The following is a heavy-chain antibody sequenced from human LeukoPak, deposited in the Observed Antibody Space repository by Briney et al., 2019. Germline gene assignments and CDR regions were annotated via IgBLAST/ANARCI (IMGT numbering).Heavy chain of an antibody. D-gene: IGHD3-22*01. CDR2: IYHSGST. V-gene: IGHV4-4*02. CDR3: ARTPTCYYDSSGYYPSVDYYYYMDV. J-gene: IGHJ6*03. Sequence: PSGTLSLTCAVSGGSISSSDSWSWVRQPPGKGLEWIGEIYHSGSTNYNPSLKSRVTISVDTSKNQFSLKLSSVTAADTAVYYCARTPTCYYDSSGYYPSVDYYYYMDVWGKGTTVTISS. CDR1: GGSISSSDS.